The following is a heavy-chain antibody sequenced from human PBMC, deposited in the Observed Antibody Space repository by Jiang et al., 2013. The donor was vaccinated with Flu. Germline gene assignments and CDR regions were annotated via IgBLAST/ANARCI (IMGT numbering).Heavy chain of an antibody. V-gene: IGHV4-59*01. Sequence: PGLVKPSETLSLTCTVSGGSISSYYWTWIRQSPGKGLEWVGYIYYSGSTNYNPSLKSRVTMSVDTSKVQFSLKLSSVTAADTAVYYCARGTFGALYMGYYYMDVWGKGTTVTVSS. J-gene: IGHJ6*03. CDR1: GGSISSYY. CDR3: ARGTFGALYMGYYYMDV. D-gene: IGHD3-3*01. CDR2: IYYSGST.